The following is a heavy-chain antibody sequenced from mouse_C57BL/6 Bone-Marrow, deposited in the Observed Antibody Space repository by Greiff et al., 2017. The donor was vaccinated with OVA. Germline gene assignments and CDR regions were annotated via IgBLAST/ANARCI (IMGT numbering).Heavy chain of an antibody. CDR2: ISGGGGNT. CDR1: GFTFSSYT. Sequence: EVKVVESGGGLVKPGGSLKLSCAASGFTFSSYTMSWVRQTPEKRLEWVATISGGGGNTYYPDSVKCRFTISRDNAKNTLYLQMSSLRSEDTALDYCARGYYGSRRDYFDYWGQGTTLTVSS. D-gene: IGHD1-1*01. J-gene: IGHJ2*01. V-gene: IGHV5-9*01. CDR3: ARGYYGSRRDYFDY.